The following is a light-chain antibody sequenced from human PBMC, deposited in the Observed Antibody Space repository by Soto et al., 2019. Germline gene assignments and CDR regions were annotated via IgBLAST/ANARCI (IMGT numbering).Light chain of an antibody. CDR1: QSLVYSDGNTY. CDR2: TVS. V-gene: IGKV2-30*01. CDR3: MQATHRPYT. Sequence: DIVMTQSPLSLPVTLGQPASISCRSSQSLVYSDGNTYLSWYHHRPGHSPRRLIYTVSTRDSGVPDRFSGSGSGTDFTLKLSRVEAEDVGVYFCMQATHRPYTFGQGTKLEIK. J-gene: IGKJ2*01.